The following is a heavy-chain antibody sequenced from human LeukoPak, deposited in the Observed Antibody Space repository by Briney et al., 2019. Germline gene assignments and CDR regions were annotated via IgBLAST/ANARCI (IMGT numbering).Heavy chain of an antibody. CDR1: GGSISSGSNY. CDR2: IYTSGNT. D-gene: IGHD2-15*01. V-gene: IGHV4-61*02. Sequence: PSETLSLTCSVSGGSISSGSNYWSWIRQPAGKGLEWIGRIYTSGNTDYNPSLKSRVTISVDTSTNEFSLKLSSVTAADTAVYYCARAVEAGWFDPWGQGTLVTVSS. CDR3: ARAVEAGWFDP. J-gene: IGHJ5*02.